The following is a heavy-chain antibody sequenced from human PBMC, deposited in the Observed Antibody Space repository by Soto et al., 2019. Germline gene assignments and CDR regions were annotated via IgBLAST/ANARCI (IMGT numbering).Heavy chain of an antibody. J-gene: IGHJ5*02. Sequence: PSETLSLTCTVSGGSINNYYLSWIRQPPGKGLEWIGYIYYSGSTNYNPSLKSRVTISVDTSKNQFSLKMSSVTAADTAVYYCARLGSGSQNWFDPWGQGTLVTVSS. CDR2: IYYSGST. CDR1: GGSINNYY. V-gene: IGHV4-59*01. CDR3: ARLGSGSQNWFDP. D-gene: IGHD3-10*01.